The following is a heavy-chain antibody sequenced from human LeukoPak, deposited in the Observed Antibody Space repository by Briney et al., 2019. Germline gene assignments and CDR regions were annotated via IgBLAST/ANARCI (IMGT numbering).Heavy chain of an antibody. J-gene: IGHJ1*01. CDR3: ARAPSEIGGYYPEYFRH. CDR2: IKSDGST. D-gene: IGHD3-22*01. V-gene: IGHV3-74*01. CDR1: GFTFSSYW. Sequence: RGSLRLSSAASGFTFSSYWMHWVRQAPGKGLVWVSRIKSDGSTNYADSVKGRFTISRDNAKNTVSLQMNSLRAEDTGVYYCARAPSEIGGYYPEYFRHWGQGTLVTVSS.